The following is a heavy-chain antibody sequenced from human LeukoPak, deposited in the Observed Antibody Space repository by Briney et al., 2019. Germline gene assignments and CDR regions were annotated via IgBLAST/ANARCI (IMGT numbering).Heavy chain of an antibody. Sequence: GESLKISCKGSGYSFTSYWIAWVRQMPGKGLEWMGIIYPGDSGTRYSPSFQGQVTFSADKSISTAYLQWSSLQASDTAMYYCARQADYNLLTGYYKGHLDYWGQGTLVTVSS. CDR3: ARQADYNLLTGYYKGHLDY. V-gene: IGHV5-51*01. J-gene: IGHJ4*02. CDR2: IYPGDSGT. D-gene: IGHD3-9*01. CDR1: GYSFTSYW.